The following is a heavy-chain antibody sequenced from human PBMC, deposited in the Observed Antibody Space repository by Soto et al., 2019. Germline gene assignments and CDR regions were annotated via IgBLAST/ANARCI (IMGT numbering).Heavy chain of an antibody. CDR2: ITSSGSYV. CDR3: VKDEGIEAMDV. Sequence: GGSLRLSCVTSGFPFSRNTMNWVRQAPGKGLEWVASITSSGSYVYYADSVKGRFSASRDNAKNSLSLQMDSLRPDDTAIYFCVKDEGIEAMDVWGQGTTVTVSS. CDR1: GFPFSRNT. J-gene: IGHJ6*02. D-gene: IGHD3-3*02. V-gene: IGHV3-21*03.